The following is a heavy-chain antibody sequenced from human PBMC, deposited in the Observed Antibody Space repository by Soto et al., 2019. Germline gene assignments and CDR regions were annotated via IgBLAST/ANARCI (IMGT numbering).Heavy chain of an antibody. CDR2: IHHSGST. CDR3: ARAWTATAGWANWFAL. J-gene: IGHJ5*02. Sequence: QVQLQESGPGLVEPSQTLSLTCTVSGDSISGEGWYWSWIRQYSGRGLEWIGYIHHSGSTYSNPSLRSRVSISVDTSKTPFFLKLTSVTAADTAVYYCARAWTATAGWANWFALWGQGTLVTVSS. D-gene: IGHD6-13*01. CDR1: GDSISGEGWY. V-gene: IGHV4-31*03.